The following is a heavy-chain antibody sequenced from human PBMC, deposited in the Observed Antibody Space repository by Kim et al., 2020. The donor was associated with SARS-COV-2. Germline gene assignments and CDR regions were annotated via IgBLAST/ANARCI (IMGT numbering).Heavy chain of an antibody. V-gene: IGHV3-11*06. Sequence: KGRLTIARDNAKNSLYLQMNSLRAEDTAVYYCARDSAYYYYGSGSPSDCWGQGTLVTVSS. D-gene: IGHD3-10*01. CDR3: ARDSAYYYYGSGSPSDC. J-gene: IGHJ4*02.